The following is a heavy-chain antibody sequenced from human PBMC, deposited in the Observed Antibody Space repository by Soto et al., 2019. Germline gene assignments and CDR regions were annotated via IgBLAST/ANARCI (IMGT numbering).Heavy chain of an antibody. V-gene: IGHV3-23*01. CDR3: AKDQDDSSGYYLYYYYYGMDV. CDR1: GFSFGTYT. J-gene: IGHJ6*02. Sequence: GGSLRLSCAVSGFSFGTYTVNWVRQAPGMGLEWVSGLSDSVGTTHYAYSVKGRFTISRDNSKNTLYLQMNSLRAEDTAAYYCAKDQDDSSGYYLYYYYYGMDVWGQGTTVTVSS. CDR2: LSDSVGTT. D-gene: IGHD3-22*01.